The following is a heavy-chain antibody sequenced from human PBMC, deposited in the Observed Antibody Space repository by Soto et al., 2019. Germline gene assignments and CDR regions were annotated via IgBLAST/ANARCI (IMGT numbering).Heavy chain of an antibody. D-gene: IGHD3-10*01. CDR2: IYWDDDE. CDR1: GFSLTTDGVG. V-gene: IGHV2-5*02. CDR3: AHSRNLITEDAQVGDFDY. Sequence: QITLKESGPTLVNPTQPLTLTCDFSGFSLTTDGVGVGWVRQPPGGALEWLSLIYWDDDERYSPSLKTRLTIPQDPSKNQVDLIMTNMAHVDTATYYCAHSRNLITEDAQVGDFDYWGQGILVTVSS. J-gene: IGHJ4*02.